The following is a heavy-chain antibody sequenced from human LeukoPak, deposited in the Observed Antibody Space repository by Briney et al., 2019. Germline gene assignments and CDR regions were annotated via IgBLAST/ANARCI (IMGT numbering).Heavy chain of an antibody. J-gene: IGHJ3*02. V-gene: IGHV1-2*02. Sequence: GASVKVSCKASGYTFTGYYMHWVRQAPGQGLEWMGWINPNSGGTNYAQKFQGRVTMTRDTSISTAYMELSRLRSDDTAVYYCARAPDSSGWYGVNAFDIWGQGTMVTVSS. CDR3: ARAPDSSGWYGVNAFDI. CDR2: INPNSGGT. CDR1: GYTFTGYY. D-gene: IGHD6-19*01.